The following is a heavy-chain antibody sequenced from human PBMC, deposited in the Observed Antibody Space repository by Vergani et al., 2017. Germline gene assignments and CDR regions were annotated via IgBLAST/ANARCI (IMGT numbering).Heavy chain of an antibody. V-gene: IGHV1-18*01. Sequence: QVQLVQSGAEVKKPGASVKVSCKASGYTFTSYGISWVRQAPGQGLEWMGWISAYSGGTKYAQKLQGRVTMTRDTSISTAYMELSRLKFDDTAVYYCARDGPGSASDSWGQGTLVTVSS. D-gene: IGHD1-26*01. CDR2: ISAYSGGT. CDR1: GYTFTSYG. CDR3: ARDGPGSASDS. J-gene: IGHJ4*02.